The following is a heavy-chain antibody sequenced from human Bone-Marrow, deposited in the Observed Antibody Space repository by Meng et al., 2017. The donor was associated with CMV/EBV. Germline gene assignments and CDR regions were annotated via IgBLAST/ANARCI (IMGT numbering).Heavy chain of an antibody. Sequence: SVKVSCKASGGTFSSYAISWVRQAPGQGLEWMGGIIPILGIANYAQKFQGRVTITADKSTSTAYMDRSSLRSEDTAVYYCARGVAARPRFDYWGQGTLVTVSS. D-gene: IGHD6-6*01. J-gene: IGHJ4*02. CDR1: GGTFSSYA. CDR2: IIPILGIA. CDR3: ARGVAARPRFDY. V-gene: IGHV1-69*10.